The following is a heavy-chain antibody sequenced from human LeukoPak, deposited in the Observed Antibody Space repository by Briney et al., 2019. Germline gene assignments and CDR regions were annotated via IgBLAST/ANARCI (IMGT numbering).Heavy chain of an antibody. D-gene: IGHD3-9*01. CDR3: ARLTYYDVFGAFDI. CDR2: IYYSGST. V-gene: IGHV4-59*08. J-gene: IGHJ3*02. Sequence: SETLSLTCSVSGDAISSDYWSWIRQPPGKGLEWIGYIYYSGSTKYNPSLKSRVTISVDTSKNQFSLRLNSLTAADTAVYYCARLTYYDVFGAFDIWGQGTMVTVSS. CDR1: GDAISSDY.